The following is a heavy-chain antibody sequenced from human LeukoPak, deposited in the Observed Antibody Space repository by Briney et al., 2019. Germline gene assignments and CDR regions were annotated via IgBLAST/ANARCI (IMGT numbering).Heavy chain of an antibody. CDR1: GGSISSGYY. J-gene: IGHJ4*02. D-gene: IGHD2-2*01. Sequence: SETLSLTCTVSGGSISSGYYWGWIRQPPGKGLEWIGSIYHSGSTYYNPSFKSRVTISVDTSKNQFSLKLSSVTAADTAVYYCARAGRDIIVVPAAIEFDYWGQGTLVTVSS. CDR3: ARAGRDIIVVPAAIEFDY. V-gene: IGHV4-38-2*02. CDR2: IYHSGST.